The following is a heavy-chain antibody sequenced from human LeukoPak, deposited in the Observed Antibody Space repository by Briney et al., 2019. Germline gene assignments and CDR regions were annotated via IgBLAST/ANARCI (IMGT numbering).Heavy chain of an antibody. J-gene: IGHJ4*02. Sequence: GGSLILSCAATGFTFSTTAMHWVRQAQGKGANYVQGISSNGGTTYYANSVKGRFTIYRDNYKSTLYRQMGSLRNEDMAVYYCARASYCSGGRCYSANWGQGTLVTVSS. CDR2: ISSNGGTT. CDR3: ARASYCSGGRCYSAN. V-gene: IGHV3-64*01. CDR1: GFTFSTTA. D-gene: IGHD2-15*01.